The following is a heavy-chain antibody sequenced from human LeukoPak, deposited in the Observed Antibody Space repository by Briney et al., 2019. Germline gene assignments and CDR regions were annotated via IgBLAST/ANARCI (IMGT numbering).Heavy chain of an antibody. V-gene: IGHV3-30*02. CDR1: GFTFSSYS. D-gene: IGHD6-13*01. Sequence: GGSLRLSCAASGFTFSSYSMNWVRQAPGKGLEWVAFIRYDGSNKYYADSVKGRFTISRDNSKNTLYLQMNSPRAEDTAVYYCAKEQYSSSWFFDYWGQGTLVTVSS. CDR3: AKEQYSSSWFFDY. J-gene: IGHJ4*02. CDR2: IRYDGSNK.